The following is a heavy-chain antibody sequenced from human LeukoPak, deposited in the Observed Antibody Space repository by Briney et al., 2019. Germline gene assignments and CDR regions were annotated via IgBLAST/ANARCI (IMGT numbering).Heavy chain of an antibody. Sequence: ASVKVSCKASGYTFTNYYMHWVRQAPGQGLEWMGVSNPSGGSTTYAQKFQGRVTMTTDTSTSTVYMDLSSLRSEDTAIYYCARAYGSGNYYPFDYWGQGTLVTVSS. V-gene: IGHV1-46*01. J-gene: IGHJ4*02. CDR3: ARAYGSGNYYPFDY. CDR1: GYTFTNYY. D-gene: IGHD3-10*01. CDR2: SNPSGGST.